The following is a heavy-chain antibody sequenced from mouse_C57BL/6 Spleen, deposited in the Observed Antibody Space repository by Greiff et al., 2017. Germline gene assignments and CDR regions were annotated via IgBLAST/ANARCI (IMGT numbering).Heavy chain of an antibody. CDR3: TREELITTVVVNFDY. D-gene: IGHD1-1*01. CDR1: GYTFTDYE. J-gene: IGHJ2*01. V-gene: IGHV1-15*01. Sequence: QVQLKQSGAELVRPGASVTLSCKASGYTFTDYEMHWVKQTPVHGLEWIGAIDPETGGTAYNQKFKGKAILTADKSSSTAYMELRSLTSEDSAVYYCTREELITTVVVNFDYWGQGTTLTVSS. CDR2: IDPETGGT.